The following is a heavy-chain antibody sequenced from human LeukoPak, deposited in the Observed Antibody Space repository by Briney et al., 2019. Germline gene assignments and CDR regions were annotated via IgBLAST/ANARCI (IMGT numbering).Heavy chain of an antibody. Sequence: GESLKISCKGSGYSFTSYWIGWVRQMPGKGLEWMGIIYPGDSDTIYSPSFQGQVSISVDKSISTAYLHWSSLKASDTAMYYCARRYGSGTYFFDYWGQGTLVTVSS. CDR3: ARRYGSGTYFFDY. V-gene: IGHV5-51*01. J-gene: IGHJ4*02. CDR1: GYSFTSYW. D-gene: IGHD3-10*01. CDR2: IYPGDSDT.